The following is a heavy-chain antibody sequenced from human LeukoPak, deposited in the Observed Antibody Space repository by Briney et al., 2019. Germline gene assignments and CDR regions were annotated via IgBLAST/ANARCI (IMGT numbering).Heavy chain of an antibody. V-gene: IGHV3-21*01. CDR2: ISTTSSYI. D-gene: IGHD6-13*01. CDR3: ARDKIPAAGTPRGFDP. J-gene: IGHJ5*02. CDR1: GFTFSSYS. Sequence: PGGSLRLSCAASGFTFSSYSMNWVRQAPGKGLECVSSISTTSSYIYYADSVKGRFTISRDNAKNSLYLQMNSLRAEDTAVYYCARDKIPAAGTPRGFDPWGQGTLVTVS.